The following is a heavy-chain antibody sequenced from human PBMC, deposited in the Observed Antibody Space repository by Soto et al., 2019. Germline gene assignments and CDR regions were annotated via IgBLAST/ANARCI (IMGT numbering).Heavy chain of an antibody. J-gene: IGHJ6*03. D-gene: IGHD5-12*01. Sequence: QVQLQESGPGLVKPSQTLSLTCTVSGGSISSGGYYWSWIRQHPGKGLEWIGYIYYSGSTYYNPSLKCRVTMSVDTSENQFSLRLSSVTGADTAVYYCARKDSGYGDYMDVWGKGTTVTVSS. CDR3: ARKDSGYGDYMDV. CDR2: IYYSGST. CDR1: GGSISSGGYY. V-gene: IGHV4-31*03.